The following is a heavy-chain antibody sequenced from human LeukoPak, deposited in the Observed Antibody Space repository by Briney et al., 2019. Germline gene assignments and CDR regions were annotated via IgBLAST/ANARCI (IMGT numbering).Heavy chain of an antibody. V-gene: IGHV4-59*08. CDR3: ARHGGESIVAMILHAFDI. J-gene: IGHJ3*02. D-gene: IGHD5-12*01. CDR1: GGSISSYS. CDR2: LYYSGST. Sequence: SETLSLTCTVSGGSISSYSWTWIRQPPRKGLEWIGSLYYSGSTNYNPSLKSRVTMLVDTSKNQFSLKLSSVTAADTAVYYCARHGGESIVAMILHAFDIWGQGTTVTVSS.